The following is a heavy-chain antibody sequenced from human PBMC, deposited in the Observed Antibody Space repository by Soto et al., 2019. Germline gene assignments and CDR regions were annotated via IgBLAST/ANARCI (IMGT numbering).Heavy chain of an antibody. D-gene: IGHD6-13*01. V-gene: IGHV4-61*01. Sequence: QVQLQESGPGLVKPSETLSLTCTVSGASVNSDNYYWSWIRQPPGKGLEWIGYIYYTGSTNYNPSLKSRVTIALDSSRNQFSLKLDSVTAADTAVFYCAVEYSNSPEAFDYWGQGTLVTVSS. CDR2: IYYTGST. J-gene: IGHJ4*02. CDR3: AVEYSNSPEAFDY. CDR1: GASVNSDNYY.